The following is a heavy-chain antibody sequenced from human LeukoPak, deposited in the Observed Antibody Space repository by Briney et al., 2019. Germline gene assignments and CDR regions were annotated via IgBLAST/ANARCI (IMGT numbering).Heavy chain of an antibody. CDR1: GDSINSLDL. Sequence: SETLSLTCTVSGDSINSLDLWSWVRQPPGKGLEWIGEMYLSGTTHSNPSVKSRVTISIDKSKNQFFLNLSSVTAADTAVYYCGGLVGRYSSGLYYYYFDYWGQGTLVTVSS. V-gene: IGHV4-4*02. CDR3: GGLVGRYSSGLYYYYFDY. CDR2: MYLSGTT. D-gene: IGHD3-22*01. J-gene: IGHJ4*02.